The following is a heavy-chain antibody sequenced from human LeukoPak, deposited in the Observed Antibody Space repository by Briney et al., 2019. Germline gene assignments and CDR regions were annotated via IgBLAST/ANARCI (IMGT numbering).Heavy chain of an antibody. CDR3: ARGRVVAAGNYFDY. J-gene: IGHJ4*02. D-gene: IGHD2-15*01. V-gene: IGHV3-30*03. Sequence: GRSLRLSCAASGFTFSSYGMHWVRQAPGKGLEWVAVISYDGSNKYYADSVKGRFTISRDNSKNTLYLQMNSLRAEDTAVYYCARGRVVAAGNYFDYWGQGTLVAVSS. CDR2: ISYDGSNK. CDR1: GFTFSSYG.